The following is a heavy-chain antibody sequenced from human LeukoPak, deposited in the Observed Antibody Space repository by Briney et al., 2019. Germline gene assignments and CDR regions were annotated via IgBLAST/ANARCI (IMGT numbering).Heavy chain of an antibody. CDR2: IIPIFGTA. D-gene: IGHD3-3*01. CDR1: GGTFSSYA. CDR3: ASQRHPITIFGVVTAPFDP. Sequence: SVKVSCXASGGTFSSYAISWVRRAPGQGLEWMGGIIPIFGTANYAQKFQGRVTITTDESTSTAYMELSSLRSEDTAVYYCASQRHPITIFGVVTAPFDPWGQGTLVTVSS. J-gene: IGHJ5*02. V-gene: IGHV1-69*05.